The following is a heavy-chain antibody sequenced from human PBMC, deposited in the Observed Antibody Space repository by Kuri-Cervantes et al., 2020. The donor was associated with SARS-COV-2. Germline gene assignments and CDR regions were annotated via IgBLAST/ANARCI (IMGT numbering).Heavy chain of an antibody. CDR2: IYYSGST. V-gene: IGHV4-59*08. Sequence: SDTLSLTCTVSGGAFSSYYWSWIRQPPGKGLEWIGYIYYSGSTNYNPPLKSRVTISVDTSKNQSSLKLSSVTAADTAVYYCARHVRPEITIFGVVITADYFDYWGQGTLVTVSS. CDR3: ARHVRPEITIFGVVITADYFDY. D-gene: IGHD3-3*01. J-gene: IGHJ4*02. CDR1: GGAFSSYY.